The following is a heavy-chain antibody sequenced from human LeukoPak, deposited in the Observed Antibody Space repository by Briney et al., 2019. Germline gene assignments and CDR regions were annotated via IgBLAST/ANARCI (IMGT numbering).Heavy chain of an antibody. Sequence: PSETLSLTCTVSGASISSYYWSWIRQPPGKGLEWIGNLYHSGAADYNPSLKTRVTTSVDTSKDQFSLSLRSSTAADTAVYFCARLGKTYYMDVWGTGTTVTVSS. CDR1: GASISSYY. CDR2: LYHSGAA. V-gene: IGHV4-59*08. D-gene: IGHD1/OR15-1a*01. CDR3: ARLGKTYYMDV. J-gene: IGHJ6*03.